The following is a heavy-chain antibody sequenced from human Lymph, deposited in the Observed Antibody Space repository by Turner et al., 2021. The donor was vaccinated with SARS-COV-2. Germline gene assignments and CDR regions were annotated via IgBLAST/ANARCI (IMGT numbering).Heavy chain of an antibody. D-gene: IGHD3-3*01. CDR3: ARDLMEVGGMDV. Sequence: ATGFTVSYNYMTWVRQAPGKGRECVSVIYSGGSTYYADSVKGRFTISRDSSKNTLYLQMNSLRAEDTAVYYCARDLMEVGGMDVWGQGTTVTVSS. V-gene: IGHV3-53*01. J-gene: IGHJ6*02. CDR1: GFTVSYNY. CDR2: IYSGGST.